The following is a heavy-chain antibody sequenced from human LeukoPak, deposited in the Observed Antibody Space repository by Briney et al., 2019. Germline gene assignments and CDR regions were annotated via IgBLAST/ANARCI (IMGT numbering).Heavy chain of an antibody. CDR3: ARGSDY. CDR2: ISYDGSSK. V-gene: IGHV3-30-3*01. J-gene: IGHJ4*02. Sequence: SGGSLRLSCAASGFTFSSYTMHWVRQAPGKGLQWVAVISYDGSSKYYADSVRGRFTISRDSSKNTLYLQMNSLRAEDTAVYYCARGSDYWGQGTLVTVSS. CDR1: GFTFSSYT.